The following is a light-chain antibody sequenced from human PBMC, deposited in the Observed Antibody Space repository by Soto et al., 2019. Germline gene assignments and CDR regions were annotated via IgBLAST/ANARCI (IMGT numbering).Light chain of an antibody. CDR3: QQSYSTAWT. Sequence: DIQMTQSPSSLSASVGDRVTITCRASQNISKYLNWYQQRAGKAPNLLIYSVSTLESWVPSRFSGSGSGTGFTLTVSSLQPEDFGRYYCQQSYSTAWTFGQGTRVDIK. CDR2: SVS. J-gene: IGKJ1*01. CDR1: QNISKY. V-gene: IGKV1-39*01.